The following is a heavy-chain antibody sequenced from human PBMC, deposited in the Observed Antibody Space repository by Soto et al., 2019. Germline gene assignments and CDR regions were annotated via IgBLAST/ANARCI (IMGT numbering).Heavy chain of an antibody. V-gene: IGHV3-23*01. Sequence: PGGSLRLSCAASGFTFSSYAMSWVRQAPGKGLEWVSAISGSGGSTYYADSVKGRFTISRDNSKNTLYLQMNSLRAEDTAVYYCAKDPHYYGSTGSFDYWGQGTLVTVSS. J-gene: IGHJ4*02. CDR1: GFTFSSYA. CDR3: AKDPHYYGSTGSFDY. CDR2: ISGSGGST. D-gene: IGHD3-10*01.